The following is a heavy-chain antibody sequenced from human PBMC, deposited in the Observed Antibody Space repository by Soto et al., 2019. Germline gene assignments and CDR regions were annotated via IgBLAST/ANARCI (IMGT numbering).Heavy chain of an antibody. V-gene: IGHV6-1*01. D-gene: IGHD2-2*01. CDR3: VMLSSNCSSPSSDQQTTYMDV. J-gene: IGHJ6*03. CDR1: GDRVSSNSAA. Sequence: PSQTLSLTCAISGDRVSSNSAAWNWIRQSPSRGLEWLGRTYYRSKWYNDYAVSVKSRITINPDTSKNQFFLQLNSVPPEDVAVYPCVMLSSNCSSPSSDQQTTYMDVWGKGNAVTVS. CDR2: TYYRSKWYN.